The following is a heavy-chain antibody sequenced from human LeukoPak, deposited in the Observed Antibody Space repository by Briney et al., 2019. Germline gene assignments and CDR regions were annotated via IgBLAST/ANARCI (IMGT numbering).Heavy chain of an antibody. CDR1: GFTFSTYS. D-gene: IGHD6-13*01. CDR2: ISSISSLI. Sequence: PGGSLRLSCAASGFTFSTYSMSWVRQAPGKGLEWVSYISSISSLIYYADSVKGRFTISRDNARNSLYLQMNSLRAEDTAVYYCTRSRPGTEAGQPNFDYWGQGTLVTVSS. V-gene: IGHV3-48*01. CDR3: TRSRPGTEAGQPNFDY. J-gene: IGHJ4*02.